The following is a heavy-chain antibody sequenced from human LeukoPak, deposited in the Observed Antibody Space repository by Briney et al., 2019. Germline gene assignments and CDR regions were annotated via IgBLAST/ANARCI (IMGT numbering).Heavy chain of an antibody. CDR2: ISGSGGST. J-gene: IGHJ6*02. CDR3: AKDKGTSIAPDV. CDR1: GFTFSIYA. V-gene: IGHV3-23*01. Sequence: PGGSLRLSCAASGFTFSIYAMSWVRQAPGKGLEWVSAISGSGGSTYYADSVKGGFTISRDNSKNTLYLQMNSVRAEDTAVYYCAKDKGTSIAPDVWGQGTTVTVSS. D-gene: IGHD6-6*01.